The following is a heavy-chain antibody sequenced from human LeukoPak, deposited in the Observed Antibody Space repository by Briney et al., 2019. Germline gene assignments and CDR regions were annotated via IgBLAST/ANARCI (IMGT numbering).Heavy chain of an antibody. CDR3: ARPFITIFGVVPYAFDI. V-gene: IGHV1-2*02. CDR2: INPNSGGT. Sequence: GASVKVSCKASGYTFTGYYMHWVRQAPGQGLEWMGWINPNSGGTNYAQKFQGRVTMTRDTSISTAYMELSRLRSDDTAVYYCARPFITIFGVVPYAFDIWGQGTMVTVSS. CDR1: GYTFTGYY. D-gene: IGHD3-3*01. J-gene: IGHJ3*02.